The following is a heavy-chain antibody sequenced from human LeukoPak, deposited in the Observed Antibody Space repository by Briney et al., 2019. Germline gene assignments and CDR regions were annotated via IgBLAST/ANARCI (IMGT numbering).Heavy chain of an antibody. D-gene: IGHD2-2*01. CDR3: ARRYCSTCPTGHSFDL. CDR1: GFTFSSYA. J-gene: IGHJ3*01. CDR2: ISGDAGAT. V-gene: IGHV3-23*01. Sequence: GGSLRLSCAASGFTFSSYAMSWVRQAPGRGLEWVSAISGDAGATYYADSVKGRFTISRDNSKNTLYLQMNSLRAEDTAVYYCARRYCSTCPTGHSFDLWGQGTMVTVSS.